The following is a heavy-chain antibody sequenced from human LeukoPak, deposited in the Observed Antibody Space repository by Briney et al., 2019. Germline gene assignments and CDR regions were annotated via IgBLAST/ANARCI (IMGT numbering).Heavy chain of an antibody. D-gene: IGHD2-8*02. CDR3: AISLGLSDTYWDF. J-gene: IGHJ4*02. Sequence: GESLKISCKASGYSCTTYWIGWVRQMPGKGLEWMGIIYPGDSDARYNPSFQGQVTISVDTSITTAHLQWSSLKASDTAIYYCAISLGLSDTYWDFWGQGTLVTVTS. V-gene: IGHV5-51*01. CDR1: GYSCTTYW. CDR2: IYPGDSDA.